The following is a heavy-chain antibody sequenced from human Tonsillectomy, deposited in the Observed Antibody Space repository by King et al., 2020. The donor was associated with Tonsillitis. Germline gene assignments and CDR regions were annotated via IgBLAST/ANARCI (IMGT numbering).Heavy chain of an antibody. V-gene: IGHV3-48*01. CDR2: ISSSTGTI. Sequence: VQLVESGGGLVQPGGSLRLSCAASGFTFSGFSMNWVRQAPGKGLEWVSYISSSTGTIYYAESVKGRFTISRDNAKNSLYLQMNSLRAEDTAVYYCARVMWELPIIDYWGQGTLVTVSS. CDR3: ARVMWELPIIDY. D-gene: IGHD1-26*01. J-gene: IGHJ4*02. CDR1: GFTFSGFS.